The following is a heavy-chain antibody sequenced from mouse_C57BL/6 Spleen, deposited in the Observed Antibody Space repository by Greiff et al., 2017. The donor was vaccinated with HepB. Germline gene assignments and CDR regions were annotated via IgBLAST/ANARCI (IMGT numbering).Heavy chain of an antibody. J-gene: IGHJ4*01. CDR2: IYPGGGYT. CDR1: GYTFTNYW. CDR3: ARNGNLYAMDY. V-gene: IGHV1-63*01. D-gene: IGHD2-1*01. Sequence: VKLMESGAELVRPGTSVKMSCKASGYTFTNYWIGWAKQRPGHGLEWIGDIYPGGGYTNYNEKFKGKATLTADKSSSTAYMQFSSLTSEDSAIYYCARNGNLYAMDYWGQGTSVTVSS.